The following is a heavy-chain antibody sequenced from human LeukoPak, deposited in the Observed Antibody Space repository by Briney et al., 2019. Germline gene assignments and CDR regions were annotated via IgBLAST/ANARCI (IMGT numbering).Heavy chain of an antibody. V-gene: IGHV3-7*01. D-gene: IGHD3-22*01. CDR1: GFTFSSYW. Sequence: GGSLRLSCAASGFTFSSYWMSWVRQAPGKGLEWVANIKQDGSEKYYVDSVKGRFTISRDNAKNSLYLQMNSLRAEDTAVYYCARDGYYYDSRGDHFWDQGHRVTVSS. J-gene: IGHJ4*02. CDR2: IKQDGSEK. CDR3: ARDGYYYDSRGDHF.